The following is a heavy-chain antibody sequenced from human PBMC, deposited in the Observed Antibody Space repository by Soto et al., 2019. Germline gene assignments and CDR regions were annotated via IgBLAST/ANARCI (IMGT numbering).Heavy chain of an antibody. V-gene: IGHV3-23*01. CDR2: ISGSGGST. J-gene: IGHJ6*02. CDR1: EVNFSSYA. Sequence: GSLGLSYAASEVNFSSYAMSWVRQAPWKGLEWVSAISGSGGSTYYADSVKGRFTISRDNSKNTLYLQMNSLRAEDTAVYYCAKPLWPYYYYYGMDVWGQGTTVTVSS. D-gene: IGHD3-16*01. CDR3: AKPLWPYYYYYGMDV.